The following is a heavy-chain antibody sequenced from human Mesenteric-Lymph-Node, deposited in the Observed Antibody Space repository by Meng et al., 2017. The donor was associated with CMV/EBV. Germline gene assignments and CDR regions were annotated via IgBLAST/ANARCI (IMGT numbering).Heavy chain of an antibody. CDR1: GFTFSSYA. D-gene: IGHD6-25*01. Sequence: GESLKISCAASGFTFSSYAMGWVRQAPGKGLEWVSAISGGGVGTYYADSVKGRFTISRDNSKNTLYLQMSSLRVDDSAVYYCARPSGSWGQGTLVTVSS. CDR2: ISGGGVGT. J-gene: IGHJ5*02. CDR3: ARPSGS. V-gene: IGHV3-23*01.